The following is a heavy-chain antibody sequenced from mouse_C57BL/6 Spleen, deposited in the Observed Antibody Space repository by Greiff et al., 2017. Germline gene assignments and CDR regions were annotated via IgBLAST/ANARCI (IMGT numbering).Heavy chain of an antibody. V-gene: IGHV5-9*01. J-gene: IGHJ2*01. CDR3: ARRATAYFDY. CDR2: ISGGGGNT. D-gene: IGHD1-2*01. CDR1: GFTFSSYT. Sequence: EVKLVESGGGLVKPGGSLKLSCAASGFTFSSYTMSWVRQTPEKRLEWVATISGGGGNTYYPDSVKGRFTISRDNAKNTLYLQMSSLRSEDTALYYCARRATAYFDYWGQGTTLTVSS.